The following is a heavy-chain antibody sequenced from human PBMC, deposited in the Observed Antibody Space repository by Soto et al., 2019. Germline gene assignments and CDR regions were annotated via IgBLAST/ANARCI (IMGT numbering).Heavy chain of an antibody. D-gene: IGHD6-6*01. CDR3: ARSASSIAARRQFDY. J-gene: IGHJ4*02. CDR1: AYSFTAYY. Sequence: QVQLVQSGAEVKKPGASVKVSCKASAYSFTAYYMNWVRQAPGRGPEWMGWINPNSGVTSYPQRFQGRVTMTRDTSISTVYMELSGLRSDDTVVYYCARSASSIAARRQFDYWGQGTLITVSS. V-gene: IGHV1-2*02. CDR2: INPNSGVT.